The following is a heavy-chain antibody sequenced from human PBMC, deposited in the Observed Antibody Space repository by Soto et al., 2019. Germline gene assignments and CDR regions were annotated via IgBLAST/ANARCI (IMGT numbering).Heavy chain of an antibody. CDR2: IIPISGTT. CDR3: ARWGGLSCSGAVCFKKPFDY. J-gene: IGHJ4*02. Sequence: QVQLVQSGAEVKRPESSMKVSCKPSGGTFNNYAINWVRQAPGQGLEWMGAIIPISGTTKYAQKFQGRVTMTAEKSTSTAYMDLSSLRSEDTAVYYCARWGGLSCSGAVCFKKPFDYWGQGTLVTVSS. CDR1: GGTFNNYA. D-gene: IGHD2-8*02. V-gene: IGHV1-69*06.